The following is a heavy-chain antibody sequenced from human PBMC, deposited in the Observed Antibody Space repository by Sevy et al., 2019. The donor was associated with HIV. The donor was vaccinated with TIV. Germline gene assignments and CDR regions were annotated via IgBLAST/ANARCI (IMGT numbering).Heavy chain of an antibody. D-gene: IGHD3-10*01. V-gene: IGHV3-30-3*01. CDR3: ARGRGSYSFDY. J-gene: IGHJ4*02. Sequence: GGSLRLSCAASGFTFSSYAMHWVRQAPGKGLEWVAVISYDGSNKYYADSVRGRFTISRDNSKNTLYLQVNSLRAEDTAVYYCARGRGSYSFDYWGRGTLVTVSS. CDR2: ISYDGSNK. CDR1: GFTFSSYA.